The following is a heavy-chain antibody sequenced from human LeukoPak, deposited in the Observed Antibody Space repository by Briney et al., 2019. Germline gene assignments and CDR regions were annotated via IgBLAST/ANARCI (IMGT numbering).Heavy chain of an antibody. V-gene: IGHV5-10-1*01. CDR2: IDPSDSYT. J-gene: IGHJ4*02. CDR1: GYSFTSYW. D-gene: IGHD2-2*01. Sequence: GASLQISCKGSGYSFTSYWISWVRQMPGKGLEWMGRIDPSDSYTNYSPSFQGHVTISADKSISTAYLQWSSLKASDTAMYYCARPRYCSSTSCYGPSDYWGQGTLVTVSS. CDR3: ARPRYCSSTSCYGPSDY.